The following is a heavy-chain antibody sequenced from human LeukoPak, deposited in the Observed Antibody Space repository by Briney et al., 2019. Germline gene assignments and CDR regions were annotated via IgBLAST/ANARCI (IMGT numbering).Heavy chain of an antibody. CDR2: ISCRGSTI. V-gene: IGHV3-48*03. CDR1: GFTFSSYE. CDR3: ARVPLLYDFWSGYYYYYYYYMDV. Sequence: GGSLRLSCAASGFTFSSYEMKWVRQAPGKGLEWVSYISCRGSTIYYADSVKGRFTISRDNAKNSLYLQMNSLRAEDTAVYYCARVPLLYDFWSGYYYYYYYYMDVWGKGTTVTVSS. D-gene: IGHD3-3*01. J-gene: IGHJ6*03.